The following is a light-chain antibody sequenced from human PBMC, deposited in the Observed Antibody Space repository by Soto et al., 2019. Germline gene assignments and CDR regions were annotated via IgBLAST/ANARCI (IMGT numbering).Light chain of an antibody. CDR3: QQYKDNPWT. CDR1: QSIVDW. J-gene: IGKJ1*01. Sequence: DIQMTQSPSTLSTSVGDRVTFGCRASQSIVDWLAWYQQKPGKAPKLLIYKASNLESGVPSRFGGSGSGSEFTLTISNLKPDDFETYYCQQYKDNPWTFGQGTKVDIK. V-gene: IGKV1-5*03. CDR2: KAS.